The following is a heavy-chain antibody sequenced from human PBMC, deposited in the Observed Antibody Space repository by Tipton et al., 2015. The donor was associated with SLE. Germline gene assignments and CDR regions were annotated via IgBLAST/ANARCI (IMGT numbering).Heavy chain of an antibody. CDR2: INYSGTT. J-gene: IGHJ4*02. Sequence: SLTCAASRGSISSTYWWTWVRQSPGRGLEWIGDINYSGTTNYNPSLSSRVTISLDKSRDQFYLILTSVTAADTAVYYCTTARTGCSRNSCYLDNWGRGTLATVSS. D-gene: IGHD2-2*01. CDR1: RGSISSTYW. CDR3: TTARTGCSRNSCYLDN. V-gene: IGHV4-4*02.